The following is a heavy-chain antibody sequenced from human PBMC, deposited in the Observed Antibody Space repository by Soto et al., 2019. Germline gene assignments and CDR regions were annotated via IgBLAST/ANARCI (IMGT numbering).Heavy chain of an antibody. CDR3: ATHINEGYAAAGDRRRNH. J-gene: IGHJ5*02. Sequence: QVQLVQSGAEVKKPGSSVKVSCKASGGSSSRHTINWVRQAPGQGLEWIGSMIYILGITNYAQKFQGRVTITADKSTRTACIELSGLISDDTAVYYCATHINEGYAAAGDRRRNHWGQRSLVTVST. D-gene: IGHD2-15*01. CDR2: MIYILGIT. CDR1: GGSSSRHT. V-gene: IGHV1-69*02.